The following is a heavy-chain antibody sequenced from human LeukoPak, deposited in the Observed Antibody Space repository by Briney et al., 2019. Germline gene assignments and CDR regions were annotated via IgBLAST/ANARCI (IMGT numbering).Heavy chain of an antibody. J-gene: IGHJ4*02. V-gene: IGHV1-69*13. D-gene: IGHD5-18*01. Sequence: SVKVSCKASGGTFSSYAISWVRQAPGQGLEWMGGIIPIFGTANYAQKFQGRVTITADESTSTAYMELSSLRSEDTAVYYCASDSYGYYYFDYWGQGTLVTVSS. CDR1: GGTFSSYA. CDR3: ASDSYGYYYFDY. CDR2: IIPIFGTA.